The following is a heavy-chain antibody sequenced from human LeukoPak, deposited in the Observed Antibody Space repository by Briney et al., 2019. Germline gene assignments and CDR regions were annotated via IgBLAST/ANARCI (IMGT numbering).Heavy chain of an antibody. CDR2: IYSGGST. D-gene: IGHD3-22*01. V-gene: IGHV3-53*01. Sequence: GGSLRLSCAASGFTVSSNYMSCVRQAPGEGLEWVSVIYSGGSTYYADSVKGRFTISRDTSKNTLYLQMNSLRAEDTAVYYCAREGYYYDSSGYHDYWGQGTLVTVSS. J-gene: IGHJ4*02. CDR3: AREGYYYDSSGYHDY. CDR1: GFTVSSNY.